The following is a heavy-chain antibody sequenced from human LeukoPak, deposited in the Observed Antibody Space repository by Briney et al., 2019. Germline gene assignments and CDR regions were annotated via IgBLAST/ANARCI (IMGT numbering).Heavy chain of an antibody. J-gene: IGHJ3*02. Sequence: GASVKVSCKASGYTFTSCAMNWVRQAPGQGLEWMGWINPNSGGTNYAQKFQGRVTMTRDTSISTAYMELSRLRSDDTAVYYCARERRRITMVRGVTDAFDIWGQGTMVTVSS. CDR3: ARERRRITMVRGVTDAFDI. D-gene: IGHD3-10*01. V-gene: IGHV1-2*02. CDR2: INPNSGGT. CDR1: GYTFTSCA.